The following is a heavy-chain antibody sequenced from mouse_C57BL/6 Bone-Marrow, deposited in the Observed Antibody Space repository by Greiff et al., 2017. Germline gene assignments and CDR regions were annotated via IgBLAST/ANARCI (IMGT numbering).Heavy chain of an antibody. CDR2: ISNLAYSI. V-gene: IGHV5-15*01. CDR1: GFTFSDSG. CDR3: ARQTGRDLGWLAY. J-gene: IGHJ3*01. D-gene: IGHD3-1*01. Sequence: EVKVVESGGGLVQPGGSLKLSCAASGFTFSDSGMAWVRQAPRKGPEWVAFISNLAYSIYYADTVTGRFPISRENAKNTLYLEMSSLRSEDTAMYYGARQTGRDLGWLAYWGQGTLVTVSA.